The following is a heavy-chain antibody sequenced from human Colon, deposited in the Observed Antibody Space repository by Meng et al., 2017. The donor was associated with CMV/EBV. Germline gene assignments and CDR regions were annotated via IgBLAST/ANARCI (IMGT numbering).Heavy chain of an antibody. Sequence: SETLSLTCAVYGGSFSGYYWSWIRQPPGKGLEWIGEINHSGSTNYNPSLKSRVTISVDTSKNQFSLKLSSVTAADTAVYYCARATYYYYGMDVWGQGTTVTVSS. CDR1: GGSFSGYY. CDR3: ARATYYYYGMDV. V-gene: IGHV4-34*01. CDR2: INHSGST. J-gene: IGHJ6*02.